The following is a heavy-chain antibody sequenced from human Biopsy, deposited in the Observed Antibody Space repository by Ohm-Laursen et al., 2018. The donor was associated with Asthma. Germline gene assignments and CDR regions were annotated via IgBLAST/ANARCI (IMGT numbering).Heavy chain of an antibody. Sequence: SLRLSCAASGFTFSSYGMHWVRQAPGKGLEWVAVISYDGSNKYYADSVKGRFTISRDNSKNTLYLQMNSLRAEDTAVYCCASQSSGPDFWSGYYCFDYWGQGTLVTASS. D-gene: IGHD3-3*01. J-gene: IGHJ4*02. CDR3: ASQSSGPDFWSGYYCFDY. CDR1: GFTFSSYG. CDR2: ISYDGSNK. V-gene: IGHV3-30*03.